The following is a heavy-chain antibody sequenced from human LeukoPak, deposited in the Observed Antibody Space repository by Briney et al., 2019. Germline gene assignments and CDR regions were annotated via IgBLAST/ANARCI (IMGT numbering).Heavy chain of an antibody. V-gene: IGHV5-51*01. CDR3: ARHVHCSSTSCYYYYMDV. CDR1: GYSFTSYW. CDR2: IYSGDSDT. J-gene: IGHJ6*03. D-gene: IGHD2-2*01. Sequence: GESLKISFKGSGYSFTSYWIGWVRQMPGKGLEWMGIIYSGDSDTRYSPSFQGQVTISADKSISTAYLQWSSLKASDTAMYYCARHVHCSSTSCYYYYMDVWGKGTTVTVSS.